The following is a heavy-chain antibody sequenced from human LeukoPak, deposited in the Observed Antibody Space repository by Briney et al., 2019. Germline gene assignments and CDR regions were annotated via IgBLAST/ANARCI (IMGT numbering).Heavy chain of an antibody. CDR3: ARDLPDILTGGPYGMDV. CDR2: IDHSGSA. Sequence: SETLSLTCAVYGGPFSNNYWNWIRQPPGKGLEWIGEIDHSGSANYNPSLTSRVTISMDTSKNQFSLKLSSVTAADTAVYYCARDLPDILTGGPYGMDVWGQGTTVTVSS. CDR1: GGPFSNNY. J-gene: IGHJ6*02. V-gene: IGHV4-34*01. D-gene: IGHD3-9*01.